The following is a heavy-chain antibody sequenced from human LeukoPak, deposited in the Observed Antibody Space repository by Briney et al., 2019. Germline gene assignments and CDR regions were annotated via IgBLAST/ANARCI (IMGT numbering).Heavy chain of an antibody. CDR2: IYASGNT. V-gene: IGHV4-61*02. CDR1: GASINSGSYY. Sequence: SETLSLTCTVSGASINSGSYYWTWIRQPAGKGLEWIGRIYASGNTDYSPSLKSRLTISLDTSKNQFSLRLSSVTAADTAVYYCARDGFYCSGSDCSKGRWYSHYYMDVWGKGTTVTVSS. D-gene: IGHD5-12*01. CDR3: ARDGFYCSGSDCSKGRWYSHYYMDV. J-gene: IGHJ6*03.